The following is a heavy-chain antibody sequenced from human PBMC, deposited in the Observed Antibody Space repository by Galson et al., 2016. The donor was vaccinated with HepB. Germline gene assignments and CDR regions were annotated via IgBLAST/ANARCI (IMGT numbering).Heavy chain of an antibody. CDR1: GFRFSAYW. V-gene: IGHV3-7*01. CDR3: WSGYNSGI. Sequence: SLRLSCAASGFRFSAYWMAWVRQAPGKGLEYVASVNEDGSGTQYMDSAKGRFTISRDNAKNSVGLQMNSLRAEDTALYYCWSGYNSGIWGQGTRVTVSS. CDR2: VNEDGSGT. J-gene: IGHJ3*02. D-gene: IGHD6-19*01.